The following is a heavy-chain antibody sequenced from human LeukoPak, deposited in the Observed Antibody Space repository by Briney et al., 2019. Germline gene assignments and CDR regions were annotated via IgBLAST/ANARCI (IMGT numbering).Heavy chain of an antibody. CDR2: ISSSGSTI. Sequence: GGSLRLSCAASGFTFSDYYMSWIRQAPGKGLEWVSYISSSGSTIYYADPVKGRFTISRDNAKNSLYLQMNSLRAEDTAVYYCAISVAARHLSFDYWGQGTLVTVSS. J-gene: IGHJ4*02. CDR1: GFTFSDYY. CDR3: AISVAARHLSFDY. V-gene: IGHV3-11*01. D-gene: IGHD6-6*01.